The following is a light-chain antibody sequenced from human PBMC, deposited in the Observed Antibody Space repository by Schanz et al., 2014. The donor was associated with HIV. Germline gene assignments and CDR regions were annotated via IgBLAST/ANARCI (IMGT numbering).Light chain of an antibody. CDR3: HLYGRS. CDR2: GAS. Sequence: IVLTQSPGTLSLSPGERATLSCRASQSVSSTYIAWYQQTPGQAPRLLIYGASTRATGIPARFSGSGSGTEFTLTISRLEPEDFAVYYCHLYGRSFGPGTKVEIK. V-gene: IGKV3-20*01. J-gene: IGKJ3*01. CDR1: QSVSSTY.